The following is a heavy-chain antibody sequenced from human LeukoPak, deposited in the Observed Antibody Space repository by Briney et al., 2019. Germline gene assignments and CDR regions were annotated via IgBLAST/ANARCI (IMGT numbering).Heavy chain of an antibody. CDR3: ARGGFRGVIVYFDY. V-gene: IGHV4-39*01. D-gene: IGHD3-10*01. CDR1: GGSISSNSYY. Sequence: PSETLSPTCTVSGGSISSNSYYWGWIRQPPGKGLEWIGSMHYSGGTYYNPSLKSRVTISVDTSKNQFSLKLSSVTAADTAVYYCARGGFRGVIVYFDYWGQGTLVTVSS. CDR2: MHYSGGT. J-gene: IGHJ4*02.